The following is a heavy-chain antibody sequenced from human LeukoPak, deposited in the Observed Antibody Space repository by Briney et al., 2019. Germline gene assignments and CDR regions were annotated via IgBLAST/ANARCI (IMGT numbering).Heavy chain of an antibody. J-gene: IGHJ4*02. CDR2: IYYSGST. CDR1: GGSISSSSYY. Sequence: SETLSLTCTVSGGSISSSSYYWGWIRQPPGKGLEWIGSIYYSGSTYYNPSLKSRVTISVDTSKNQFSLKLSSVTAADTAVYYCARGWLPSYFDYWGQGTLVAVSS. D-gene: IGHD5-24*01. V-gene: IGHV4-39*01. CDR3: ARGWLPSYFDY.